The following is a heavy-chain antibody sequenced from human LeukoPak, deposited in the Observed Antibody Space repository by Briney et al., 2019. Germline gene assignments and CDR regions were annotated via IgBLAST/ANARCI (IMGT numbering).Heavy chain of an antibody. J-gene: IGHJ6*02. D-gene: IGHD6-19*01. CDR3: AAGIAVAGSPYYYYGTDV. CDR1: GFTFTSSA. V-gene: IGHV1-58*01. CDR2: IVVCSGNT. Sequence: SVKVSCKASGFTFTSSAVQWVRQARGQRLEWVGWIVVCSGNTNYAQKFQERVTITRVMSTSTAYMELSSLRSEDTAVYYCAAGIAVAGSPYYYYGTDVWGQGTTVTVSS.